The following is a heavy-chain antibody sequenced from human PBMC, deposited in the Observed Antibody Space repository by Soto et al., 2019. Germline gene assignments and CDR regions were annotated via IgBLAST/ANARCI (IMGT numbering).Heavy chain of an antibody. CDR3: ARHIGGYPPYYYYGMDV. CDR1: GYSFTSYW. CDR2: IDPSDSYT. Sequence: PGESLKISCKGSGYSFTSYWISWVLQMPGQGLEWMGRIDPSDSYTNYSPSFQGHVTISADKSISTAYLQWSSLKASDTAMHYCARHIGGYPPYYYYGMDVWGQGTTVTVSS. D-gene: IGHD3-22*01. J-gene: IGHJ6*02. V-gene: IGHV5-10-1*01.